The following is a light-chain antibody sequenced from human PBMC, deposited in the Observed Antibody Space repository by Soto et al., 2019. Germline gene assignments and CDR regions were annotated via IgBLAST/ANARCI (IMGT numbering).Light chain of an antibody. J-gene: IGKJ4*02. Sequence: DIQMTQSPSTLSASVGDRVTITCRASQSISSWLAWYQQKPGKAPKLLIYDVSSLESGVPSRFSGSGSGTEFTLTISSLQSEDFAVYYCQQYNTYGLTFGGGTKVDIK. CDR3: QQYNTYGLT. CDR1: QSISSW. CDR2: DVS. V-gene: IGKV1-5*01.